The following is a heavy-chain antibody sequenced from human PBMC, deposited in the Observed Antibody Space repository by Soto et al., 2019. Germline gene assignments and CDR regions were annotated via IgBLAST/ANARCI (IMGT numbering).Heavy chain of an antibody. D-gene: IGHD4-4*01. CDR2: INPSSGGT. Sequence: ASVKVSCKASGYPFTGPYIYWVRQAPGQGLEWMGWINPSSGGTEFAEKFQGRVTVTRDTSIRTVFLELNSLTSDDTGVYFCAQDFRTYSHGVEVLGQGTAFSVSS. J-gene: IGHJ6*01. CDR3: AQDFRTYSHGVEV. CDR1: GYPFTGPY. V-gene: IGHV1-2*02.